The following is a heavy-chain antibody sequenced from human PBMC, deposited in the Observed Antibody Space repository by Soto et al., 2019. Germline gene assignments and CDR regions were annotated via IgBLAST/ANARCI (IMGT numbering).Heavy chain of an antibody. V-gene: IGHV1-18*01. Sequence: QVQLVQSGAEVKKPGASVKVSCKASGYTFTSYGIIWVRQAPGQGLEWMGWISAYNGKTNYAQKLQGRVTMTTDTSTSTAYMELRSLRSDDTAVYYCARSAGSGPKTTTTDYWGQGTLATVSS. D-gene: IGHD3-3*01. CDR1: GYTFTSYG. J-gene: IGHJ4*02. CDR2: ISAYNGKT. CDR3: ARSAGSGPKTTTTDY.